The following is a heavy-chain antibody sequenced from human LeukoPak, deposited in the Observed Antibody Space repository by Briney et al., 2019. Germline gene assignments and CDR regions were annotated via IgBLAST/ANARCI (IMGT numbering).Heavy chain of an antibody. J-gene: IGHJ4*02. Sequence: ASVKVSCKASGYTFTSYDINWGRQATGQGLEWMGWMNPNSGKTGYAQKFQGRVTMTWDTSISTAYMELSSLRSEGTAIYYCARELRRDDCWGQGTLVTVSS. V-gene: IGHV1-8*01. CDR1: GYTFTSYD. D-gene: IGHD2-21*01. CDR3: ARELRRDDC. CDR2: MNPNSGKT.